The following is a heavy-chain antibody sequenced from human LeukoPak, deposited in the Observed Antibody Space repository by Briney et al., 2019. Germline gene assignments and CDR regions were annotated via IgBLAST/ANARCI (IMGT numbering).Heavy chain of an antibody. J-gene: IGHJ6*02. V-gene: IGHV1-8*01. CDR3: ARSGYYYGYTLYYYYGMDV. D-gene: IGHD3-22*01. Sequence: ASVKVSYKASGYTFTSYDINWVRQATGQGLEWMGWMNPNSGNTGYAQKFQGRVTMTRNTSISTAYMELSSLRSEDTAVYYCARSGYYYGYTLYYYYGMDVWGQGTTVTVSS. CDR2: MNPNSGNT. CDR1: GYTFTSYD.